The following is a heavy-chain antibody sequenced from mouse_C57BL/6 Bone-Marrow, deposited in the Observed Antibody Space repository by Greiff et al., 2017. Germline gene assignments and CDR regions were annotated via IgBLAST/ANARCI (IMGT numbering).Heavy chain of an antibody. J-gene: IGHJ2*01. Sequence: QVQLQQSGAELARPGASVKMSCKASGYTFTSYTMHWVKQRPGQGLEWIGYINPSSGYTKYNQKFKDKATLTADKSSSAAFMQLSSLTSEAAAVYYGTRGDHYYFDYWGQGTTLTVSS. CDR2: INPSSGYT. CDR1: GYTFTSYT. CDR3: TRGDHYYFDY. D-gene: IGHD3-3*01. V-gene: IGHV1-4*01.